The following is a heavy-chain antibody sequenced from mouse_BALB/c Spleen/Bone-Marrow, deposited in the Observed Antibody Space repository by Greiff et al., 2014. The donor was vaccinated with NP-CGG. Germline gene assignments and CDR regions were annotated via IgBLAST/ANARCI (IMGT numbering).Heavy chain of an antibody. Sequence: VQLQESGPQLVRPGASVKISCKASGYSFTSYWMHWVKQRPGQGLEWIGMIDPSDSETRLNQKFKDKATLTVDKSFSTAYMQLSSPTSEDSAVYYCARGDDGYYGDYWGQGTTLTVSS. D-gene: IGHD2-3*01. CDR3: ARGDDGYYGDY. V-gene: IGHV1-74*04. CDR2: IDPSDSET. CDR1: GYSFTSYW. J-gene: IGHJ2*01.